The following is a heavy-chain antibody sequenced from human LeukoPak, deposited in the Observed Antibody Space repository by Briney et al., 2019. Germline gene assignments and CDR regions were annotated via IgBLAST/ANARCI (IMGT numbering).Heavy chain of an antibody. CDR2: IYYSGST. V-gene: IGHV4-61*01. J-gene: IGHJ4*02. Sequence: SETLSLTCTVSGGSFSSGSYYWSWIRQPPGKGLEWPGYIYYSGSTNYNPSLKSRVTISVDTSKNQFSLKLSSVTAADTAVYYCARVGPTTDYYFDYWGQGTLVTVSS. D-gene: IGHD1-14*01. CDR1: GGSFSSGSYY. CDR3: ARVGPTTDYYFDY.